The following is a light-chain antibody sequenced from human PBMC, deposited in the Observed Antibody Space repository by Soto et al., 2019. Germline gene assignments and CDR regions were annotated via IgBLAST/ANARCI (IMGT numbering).Light chain of an antibody. Sequence: DIQVTQSPPSMAASVGDRVTITCRASQDIGNWMTWYQQKPGKAPKLLIYSASTLVRGVPSRFSGSGSGTGFALTISGLQPEDSLTYYCQQAKSFPITFGQGTRLDIK. CDR1: QDIGNW. J-gene: IGKJ5*01. V-gene: IGKV1-12*01. CDR2: SAS. CDR3: QQAKSFPIT.